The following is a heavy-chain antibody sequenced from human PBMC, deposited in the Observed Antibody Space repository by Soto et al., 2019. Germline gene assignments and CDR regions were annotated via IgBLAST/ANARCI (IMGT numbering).Heavy chain of an antibody. V-gene: IGHV3-15*07. CDR2: IKSKSDGGTA. CDR1: GFTFINAW. J-gene: IGHJ4*02. Sequence: GGSLRLCWAASGFTFINAWMNWVRQAPGKGPEWVGRIKSKSDGGTADYILPVKGRFTISRDDSRNMVYLQMNSLKTEDTAVYYCITGRYWGQGTLVTVSS. CDR3: ITGRY.